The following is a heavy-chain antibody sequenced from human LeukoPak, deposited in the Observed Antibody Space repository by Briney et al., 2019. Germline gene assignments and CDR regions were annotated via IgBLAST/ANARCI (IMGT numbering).Heavy chain of an antibody. CDR2: IYPGDSDT. Sequence: GESLKSSCKGSGYSFTSYWIGWVRQMPGKGPEWMGIIYPGDSDTRYSPSFQGQVTISADKSISTAYLQWSSLKASDTAMYYCASGFLEDLIAFDIWGQGTMVTVST. CDR3: ASGFLEDLIAFDI. D-gene: IGHD3-3*01. J-gene: IGHJ3*02. CDR1: GYSFTSYW. V-gene: IGHV5-51*03.